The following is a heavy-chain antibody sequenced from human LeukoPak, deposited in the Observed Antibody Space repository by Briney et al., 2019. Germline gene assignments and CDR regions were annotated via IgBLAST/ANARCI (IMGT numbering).Heavy chain of an antibody. CDR1: GFTFSSYA. CDR2: ISGSGGST. Sequence: GGSLRLSCAASGFTFSSYAMTWVRQAPGKGLEWVSAISGSGGSTYYADSVKGRFTISRDNSKNTLYLQMNSLRAEDTAVYYCAEGGGYDFWSGYRYFDYWGQGTLVTVSS. V-gene: IGHV3-23*01. J-gene: IGHJ4*02. CDR3: AEGGGYDFWSGYRYFDY. D-gene: IGHD3-3*01.